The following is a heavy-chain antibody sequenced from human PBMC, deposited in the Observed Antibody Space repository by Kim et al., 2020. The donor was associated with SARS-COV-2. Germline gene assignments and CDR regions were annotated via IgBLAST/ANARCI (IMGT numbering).Heavy chain of an antibody. CDR1: GGSISSGGYY. CDR2: IYYSGST. V-gene: IGHV4-31*03. Sequence: SETLSLTCTVSGGSISSGGYYWSWIRQHPGKGLEWIGYIYYSGSTYYNPSLKSRVTISVDTSKNQFSLKLSSVTAADTAVYYCARGRIAAAGTYYYYYGMDVWGQGTTVTVSS. CDR3: ARGRIAAAGTYYYYYGMDV. J-gene: IGHJ6*02. D-gene: IGHD6-13*01.